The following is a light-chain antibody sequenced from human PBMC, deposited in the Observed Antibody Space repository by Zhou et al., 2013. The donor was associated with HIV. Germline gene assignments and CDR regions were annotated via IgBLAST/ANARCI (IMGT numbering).Light chain of an antibody. Sequence: DIQMTQSPSTLSAAVGDKVSITCRASQSIGTWLAWYQQKPGKAPNVLIYGASNLQTGVPSRFSGSGSGTDFTLTISCLQPEDFATYYCQHYYDSALGFGGGTKVEVK. CDR2: GAS. CDR3: QHYYDSALG. V-gene: IGKV1-5*01. CDR1: QSIGTW. J-gene: IGKJ4*01.